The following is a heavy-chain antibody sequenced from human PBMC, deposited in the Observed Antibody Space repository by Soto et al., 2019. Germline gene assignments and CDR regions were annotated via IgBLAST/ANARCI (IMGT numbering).Heavy chain of an antibody. J-gene: IGHJ4*02. CDR3: ARRGPGSYFDY. D-gene: IGHD2-15*01. CDR1: GFTFSTYS. CDR2: ISGIGDST. V-gene: IGHV3-23*01. Sequence: GGSLRLSCTASGFTFSTYSMNWVRQAPGKGLEWVSVISGIGDSTYYADSVKGRFTISRDNSKNTLYLQMNSLRAEDTAVYYCARRGPGSYFDYWGQGTLVTVSS.